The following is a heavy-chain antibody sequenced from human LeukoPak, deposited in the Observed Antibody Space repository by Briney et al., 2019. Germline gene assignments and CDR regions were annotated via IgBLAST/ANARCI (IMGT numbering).Heavy chain of an antibody. CDR1: GCTFTSYD. Sequence: ASVKVSCKASGCTFTSYDIHWVRQATGQGLEWIGWMNPNSGNTGYAQKFQGRVTITRNTSISTAYMELSSLRSEDTAVYYCARGLRLRIRPFYWLDPWGQGTLVTVSS. CDR3: ARGLRLRIRPFYWLDP. V-gene: IGHV1-8*03. CDR2: MNPNSGNT. J-gene: IGHJ5*02. D-gene: IGHD2-15*01.